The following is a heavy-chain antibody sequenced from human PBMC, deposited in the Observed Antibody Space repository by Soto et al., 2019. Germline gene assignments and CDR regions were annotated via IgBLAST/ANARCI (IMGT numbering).Heavy chain of an antibody. V-gene: IGHV1-18*01. D-gene: IGHD2-15*01. CDR2: ISAYNGNT. CDR1: GYTFTSYG. Sequence: ASVKVSCKASGYTFTSYGISWVRQAPGQGLEWMGWISAYNGNTNYAQKLQGRVTMTTDTSTSTAYMELRSLRSDDTAVYYCARHPYCSGGSCYYEFDYCGQGTLVPVSS. CDR3: ARHPYCSGGSCYYEFDY. J-gene: IGHJ4*02.